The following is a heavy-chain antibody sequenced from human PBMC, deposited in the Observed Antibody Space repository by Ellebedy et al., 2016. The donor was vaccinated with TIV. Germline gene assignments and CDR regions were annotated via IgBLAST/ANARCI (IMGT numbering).Heavy chain of an antibody. CDR3: AKDTCIVGARDALCWYFDL. D-gene: IGHD1-26*01. CDR1: GFTFSSYA. V-gene: IGHV3-23*01. CDR2: ISGSGGST. Sequence: GESLKISCAASGFTFSSYAMSWVRQAPGKGLEWVSAISGSGGSTYYADSVKGRFTISRDNSKNTLYLQMNSLRAEDTAVYYCAKDTCIVGARDALCWYFDLWGRGTLVTVSS. J-gene: IGHJ2*01.